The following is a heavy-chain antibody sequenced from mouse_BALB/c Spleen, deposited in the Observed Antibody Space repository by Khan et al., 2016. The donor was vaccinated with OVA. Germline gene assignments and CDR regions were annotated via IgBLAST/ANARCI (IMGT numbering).Heavy chain of an antibody. V-gene: IGHV14-3*02. CDR3: ASINA. J-gene: IGHJ2*01. Sequence: MQLEESGAELVKPGASVKLSCTASGFNIKDTYMHWVKQRPEQGLEWIGRIDPANGNPKSDPKFQGKATITADTSSNTAYLQLSSLTSEDTAVYYCASINAWGQGTTLTVSS. CDR1: GFNIKDTY. CDR2: IDPANGNP.